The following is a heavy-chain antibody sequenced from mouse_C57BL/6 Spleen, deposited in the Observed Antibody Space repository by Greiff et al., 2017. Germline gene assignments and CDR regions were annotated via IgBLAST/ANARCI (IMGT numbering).Heavy chain of an antibody. V-gene: IGHV1-58*01. D-gene: IGHD1-1*01. CDR1: GYTFTSYG. J-gene: IGHJ1*03. Sequence: EESGAELVRPGSSVKMSCKTSGYTFTSYGINWVKQRPGQGLEWIGYIYIGNGYTEYNEKFKGKATLTSDTSSSTAYMQLSSLTSEDSAIXFCARSGYGSSYDWYFDVWGTGTTVTVSS. CDR3: ARSGYGSSYDWYFDV. CDR2: IYIGNGYT.